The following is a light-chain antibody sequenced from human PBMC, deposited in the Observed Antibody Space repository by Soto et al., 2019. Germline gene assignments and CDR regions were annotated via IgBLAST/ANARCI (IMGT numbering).Light chain of an antibody. J-gene: IGKJ2*01. CDR3: QQSHTTPYT. V-gene: IGKV1-39*01. Sequence: DIQMTQSPSSLSASVGDTVTITCRASQSISTYLTWYQQKAGTAPKLLIYAASSLQSGVSSRFSGSGPGTDVTLPISSLHPEDFATYYCQQSHTTPYTFGQGTKREIK. CDR2: AAS. CDR1: QSISTY.